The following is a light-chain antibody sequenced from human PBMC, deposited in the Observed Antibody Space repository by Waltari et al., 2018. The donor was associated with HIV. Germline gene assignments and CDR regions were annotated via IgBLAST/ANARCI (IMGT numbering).Light chain of an antibody. CDR2: RNN. CDR3: AVWGDSLNSYV. Sequence: QSVLTQPPSASGTPGQRVTISCSGSSSNIGSHYVSWYQQLPGTAPKLLIYRNNQRPSGVPDRFSGSKSGTSASLAISGLRSEDEADYYCAVWGDSLNSYVFGTGTEVTVL. J-gene: IGLJ1*01. CDR1: SSNIGSHY. V-gene: IGLV1-47*01.